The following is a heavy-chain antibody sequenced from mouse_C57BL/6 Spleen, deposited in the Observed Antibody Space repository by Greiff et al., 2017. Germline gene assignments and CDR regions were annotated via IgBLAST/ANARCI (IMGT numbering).Heavy chain of an antibody. CDR3: ARNYGAPGYAMDY. D-gene: IGHD1-1*02. CDR2: INPNNGGT. Sequence: EVKLQQSGPELVKPGASVKISCKASGYTFTDYYMNWVKQSHGKSLEWIGDINPNNGGTSYNQKFKGKATLTVDKSSSTAYMELRSLTSEDSAVYYCARNYGAPGYAMDYWGQGTSVTVSS. V-gene: IGHV1-26*01. CDR1: GYTFTDYY. J-gene: IGHJ4*01.